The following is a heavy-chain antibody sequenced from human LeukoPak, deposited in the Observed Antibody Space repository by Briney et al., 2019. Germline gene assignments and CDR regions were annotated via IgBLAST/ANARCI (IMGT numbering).Heavy chain of an antibody. CDR1: GFTFSSYW. J-gene: IGHJ6*04. CDR3: ARNPPPSMVRGVIIFDYYGMDV. CDR2: IKQDGSEK. Sequence: PGGSLRLSCAASGFTFSSYWMSWVRQAPGKGLDWVANIKQDGSEKYYVDSVKGRFTISRDNAKNSLYLQMNSLRAEDTAVYYCARNPPPSMVRGVIIFDYYGMDVWGKGTTVTVSS. D-gene: IGHD3-10*01. V-gene: IGHV3-7*03.